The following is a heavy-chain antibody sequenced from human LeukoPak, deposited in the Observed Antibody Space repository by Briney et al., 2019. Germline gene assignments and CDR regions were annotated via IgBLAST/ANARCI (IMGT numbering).Heavy chain of an antibody. CDR2: IYYSGST. V-gene: IGHV4-61*01. J-gene: IGHJ3*02. Sequence: NPSETLSLTCTVSGGSVSSGSYYWSWIRQPPGKGLEWIGYIYYSGSTNYNPSLKSRVTISVDTSKNQFSLKLSSVTAADTAVYYCARDLGYSYGNADAFDIWGQGTMVTVSS. CDR3: ARDLGYSYGNADAFDI. CDR1: GGSVSSGSYY. D-gene: IGHD5-18*01.